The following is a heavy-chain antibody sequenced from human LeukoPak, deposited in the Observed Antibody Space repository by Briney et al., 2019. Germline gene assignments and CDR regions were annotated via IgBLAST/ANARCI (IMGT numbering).Heavy chain of an antibody. CDR3: ARSSLLHSNAMDV. CDR2: ISSSSSV. D-gene: IGHD5-18*01. CDR1: GFTFNTYS. Sequence: GGSLRLSCAASGFTFNTYSMNWVRQAPGKGLQWISYISSSSSVYHADSVKGRFTISRDNTKNSLYLQMSSLRDDDTAVYYCARSSLLHSNAMDVWGQGTTVTVSS. J-gene: IGHJ6*02. V-gene: IGHV3-48*02.